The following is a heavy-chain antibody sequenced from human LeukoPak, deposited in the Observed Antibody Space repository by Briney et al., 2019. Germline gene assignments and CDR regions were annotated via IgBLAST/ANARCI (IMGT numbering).Heavy chain of an antibody. D-gene: IGHD6-13*01. CDR3: VTSTGQQFIPYDY. CDR1: GINVSSNY. CDR2: IYGGDAA. J-gene: IGHJ4*02. V-gene: IGHV3-66*02. Sequence: GGSLRLSCAASGINVSSNYVTWIRQAPGKGLEWVSLIYGGDAAYYAESVRGRFMISRDNLKNTLFLQMNSLRVEDTAVYYCVTSTGQQFIPYDYWGQGTHVTVFS.